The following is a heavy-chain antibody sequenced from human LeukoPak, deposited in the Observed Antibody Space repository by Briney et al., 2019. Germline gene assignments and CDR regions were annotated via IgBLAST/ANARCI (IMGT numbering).Heavy chain of an antibody. CDR1: GDSVSSTSAA. D-gene: IGHD2-2*02. CDR2: TYYTSKWYN. V-gene: IGHV6-1*01. Sequence: SQTLSFTCAISGDSVSSTSAAWNWIRQSPSRGLEWLGRTYYTSKWYNDYAASVTSRITISADTSKNQFSLQLNSVTPEDTAVYFCARGSYCSSTTCYSWFDPWGQGTLVTVSS. CDR3: ARGSYCSSTTCYSWFDP. J-gene: IGHJ5*02.